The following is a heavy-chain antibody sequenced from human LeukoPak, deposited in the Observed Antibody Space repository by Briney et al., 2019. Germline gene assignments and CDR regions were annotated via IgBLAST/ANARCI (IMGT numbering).Heavy chain of an antibody. CDR3: ASGRTIFYYYMDV. V-gene: IGHV1-2*02. CDR1: GYTFTGYY. Sequence: ASVKVSCKASGYTFTGYYIHWVRQAPGQGLEWMGWIKPNSGDTNYARKFQGRVTMTRDTSISTVYMELSRLRFDDTAVYYCASGRTIFYYYMDVWGKGTTVTISS. J-gene: IGHJ6*03. D-gene: IGHD3-3*02. CDR2: IKPNSGDT.